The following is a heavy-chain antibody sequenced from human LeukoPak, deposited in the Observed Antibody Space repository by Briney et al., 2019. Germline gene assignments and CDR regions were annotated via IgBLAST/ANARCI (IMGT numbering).Heavy chain of an antibody. CDR2: IIPIFGTA. D-gene: IGHD3-22*01. Sequence: ASVKVSCKASGGTFSSYGISWVRQAPGQGLEWMGGIIPIFGTANDAQKFQGRVTITADESTSTAYMELSSLRSDDTAVYYCARDRPPGRGYYPVSPFDYWGQGTLVTVSS. J-gene: IGHJ4*02. CDR3: ARDRPPGRGYYPVSPFDY. CDR1: GGTFSSYG. V-gene: IGHV1-69*13.